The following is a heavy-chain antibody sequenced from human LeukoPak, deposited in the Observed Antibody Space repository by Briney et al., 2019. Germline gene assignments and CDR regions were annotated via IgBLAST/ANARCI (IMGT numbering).Heavy chain of an antibody. CDR3: AKNGEPHYYMDV. D-gene: IGHD2-8*01. CDR2: ISGSGSNT. CDR1: GFTFTTYG. V-gene: IGHV3-23*01. J-gene: IGHJ6*03. Sequence: GGSLRLSCATSGFTFTTYGMIWVRQAPGKGLEWVLGISGSGSNTYYADSAKGRFTSSRDSSKRTVYLHMNSLRAEDTAVYYCAKNGEPHYYMDVWGKGTTVFVSS.